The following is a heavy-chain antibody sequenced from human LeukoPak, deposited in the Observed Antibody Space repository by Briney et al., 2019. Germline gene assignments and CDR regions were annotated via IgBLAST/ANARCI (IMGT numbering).Heavy chain of an antibody. CDR1: GYTFTGYY. D-gene: IGHD3-22*01. V-gene: IGHV1-2*02. Sequence: VASVTVSFTASGYTFTGYYMHWVRQAPGQGGEGMGWINPNSGGTNYAQKFQGRVTITRDTSISTAYVELSRLRSDDTAVYYCARGDSSGYSLIDYWGQGTLVTVSS. J-gene: IGHJ4*02. CDR3: ARGDSSGYSLIDY. CDR2: INPNSGGT.